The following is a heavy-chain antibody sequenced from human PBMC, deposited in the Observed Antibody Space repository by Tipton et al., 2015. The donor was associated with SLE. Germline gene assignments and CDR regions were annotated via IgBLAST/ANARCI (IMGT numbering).Heavy chain of an antibody. J-gene: IGHJ2*01. CDR1: GYSFTSYW. CDR3: ARRGVIAAAGTGWYFDL. Sequence: QLVQSGAEVKKPGESLKISCKGSGYSFTSYWIGWVRQMPGKGLEWMGIIYPGDSDTRYSPSFQGQVTISADKSISTAYLQLSSLKASDTAMYYCARRGVIAAAGTGWYFDLWGRGTLVTVSS. D-gene: IGHD6-13*01. CDR2: IYPGDSDT. V-gene: IGHV5-51*01.